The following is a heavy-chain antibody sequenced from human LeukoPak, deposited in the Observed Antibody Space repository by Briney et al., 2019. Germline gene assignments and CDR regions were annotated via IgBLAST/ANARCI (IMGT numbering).Heavy chain of an antibody. CDR2: IKKDGSEK. CDR3: ARESGYSGYESIDY. V-gene: IGHV3-7*01. Sequence: GGSPRLSCAASGFTFSSYWMSWVRRAPGKGLEWVANIKKDGSEKYYVDSVKGRLTISRDNAKNSLYLQMNSQRAEDTAVYYCARESGYSGYESIDYWGQGTLVTVSS. J-gene: IGHJ4*02. CDR1: GFTFSSYW. D-gene: IGHD5-12*01.